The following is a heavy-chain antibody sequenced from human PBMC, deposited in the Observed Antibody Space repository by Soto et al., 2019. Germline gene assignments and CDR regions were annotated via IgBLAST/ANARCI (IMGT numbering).Heavy chain of an antibody. CDR3: GRGDYANAFDI. Sequence: SETLSLTCTVSGGSISSYYWSWIRQPPGKGLEWIGYIYYSGSTNYNPSLKSRVTISVDTSKNQFSLKLSSVTAADTAVYYCGRGDYANAFDIWGQGTMVTVSS. V-gene: IGHV4-59*12. D-gene: IGHD4-17*01. CDR2: IYYSGST. J-gene: IGHJ3*02. CDR1: GGSISSYY.